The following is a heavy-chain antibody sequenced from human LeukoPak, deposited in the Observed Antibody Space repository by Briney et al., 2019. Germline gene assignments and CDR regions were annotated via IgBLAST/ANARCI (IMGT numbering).Heavy chain of an antibody. CDR3: ARIADFWSGYKSYYFDY. J-gene: IGHJ4*02. D-gene: IGHD3-3*01. CDR2: ISAYNGNT. CDR1: GYTFTSYG. V-gene: IGHV1-18*01. Sequence: ASVKVSCKASGYTFTSYGISWVRQAPGQGLEWMGWISAYNGNTNYAQKLQGRVTMTTDTSTSTAYIELRSLRSDDTAVYYCARIADFWSGYKSYYFDYWGQGTLVTVSS.